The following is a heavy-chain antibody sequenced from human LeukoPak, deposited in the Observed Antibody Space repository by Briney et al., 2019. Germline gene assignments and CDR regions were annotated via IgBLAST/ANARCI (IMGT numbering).Heavy chain of an antibody. J-gene: IGHJ4*02. Sequence: GGSLRLSCAASGFTFSRHWMSWVRQTPGKGLERVAHMNQDGSAIYYVDSVKGRYTISRDNAKNSLCLQMTGLTVADTAVYYCARTVPGYPDDYFDYWGQGTLVTVSS. CDR3: ARTVPGYPDDYFDY. D-gene: IGHD6-19*01. V-gene: IGHV3-7*01. CDR2: MNQDGSAI. CDR1: GFTFSRHW.